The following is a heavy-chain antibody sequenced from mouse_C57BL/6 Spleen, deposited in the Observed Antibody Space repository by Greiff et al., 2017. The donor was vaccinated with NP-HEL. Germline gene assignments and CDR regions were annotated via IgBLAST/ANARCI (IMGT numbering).Heavy chain of an antibody. D-gene: IGHD2-1*01. CDR2: IRNKANGYTT. CDR3: ARSGNYYFDY. J-gene: IGHJ2*01. CDR1: GFTFTDYY. Sequence: EVKLVESGGGLVQPGGSLSLSCAASGFTFTDYYMSWVRQPPGKALEWLGFIRNKANGYTTEYSASVKGRFTISRDNSQSILYIQMNALEAEDSATYYCARSGNYYFDYWGQGTTLTVSS. V-gene: IGHV7-3*01.